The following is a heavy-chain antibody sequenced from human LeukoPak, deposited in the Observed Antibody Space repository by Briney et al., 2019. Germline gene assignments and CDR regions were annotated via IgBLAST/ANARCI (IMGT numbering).Heavy chain of an antibody. D-gene: IGHD6-13*01. CDR2: ISGSGGST. CDR1: GFTFSSYG. J-gene: IGHJ4*02. Sequence: GGSLRLSCAASGFTFSSYGMHWVRQAPGKGLEWVSAISGSGGSTYYADSVKGRFTISRDYSKNTLYLQMNSLRAEDTAVYYCAKELYSSSWYPGGYWGQGTLVTVSS. V-gene: IGHV3-23*01. CDR3: AKELYSSSWYPGGY.